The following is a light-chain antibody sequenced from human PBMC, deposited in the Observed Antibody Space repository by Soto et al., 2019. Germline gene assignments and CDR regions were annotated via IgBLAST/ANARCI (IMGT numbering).Light chain of an antibody. V-gene: IGLV2-14*01. CDR1: SSDVGGYNY. Sequence: QSVLTQPASVSGSPGQSITISCTGTSSDVGGYNYVSWYQQHPGKAPKLMIYAVTDRPSGVSSRFSGSKSGNTASLTISGLQAEDEADYYCSSYTSSSTLFGPGTKV. J-gene: IGLJ1*01. CDR3: SSYTSSSTL. CDR2: AVT.